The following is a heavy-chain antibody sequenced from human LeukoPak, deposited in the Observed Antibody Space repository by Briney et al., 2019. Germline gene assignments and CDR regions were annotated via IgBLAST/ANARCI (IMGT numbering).Heavy chain of an antibody. CDR3: AREPTSGREPTSGRPLDY. CDR1: GGSISDYF. Sequence: SETLSLTCTVSGGSISDYFWTWIRQPAGKGLEWIGRMYSTSSNNYNPSLKSRVTMSLDTSKNHFSLNLTSVTAADTAVYYCAREPTSGREPTSGRPLDYWGQGTLVTVSS. CDR2: MYSTSSN. D-gene: IGHD5-12*01. J-gene: IGHJ4*02. V-gene: IGHV4-4*07.